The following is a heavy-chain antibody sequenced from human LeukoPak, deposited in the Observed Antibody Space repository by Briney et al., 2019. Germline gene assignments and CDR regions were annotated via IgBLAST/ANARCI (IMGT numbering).Heavy chain of an antibody. D-gene: IGHD1-26*01. CDR1: GFTFDDYA. V-gene: IGHV3-9*01. CDR3: AKGSTGSSLTDY. Sequence: GRSLRLSCAASGFTFDDYAMHWVRQAPGKGLEWVSGISWNSGSIGYADSVKGRFTISRDNAKKSLFLQMNSLRAEDTALYYCAKGSTGSSLTDYWGHGTLVTVSS. J-gene: IGHJ4*01. CDR2: ISWNSGSI.